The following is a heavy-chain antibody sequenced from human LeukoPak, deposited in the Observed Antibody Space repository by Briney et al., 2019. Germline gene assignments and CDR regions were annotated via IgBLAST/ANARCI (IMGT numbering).Heavy chain of an antibody. V-gene: IGHV4-59*12. D-gene: IGHD6-6*01. J-gene: IGHJ4*02. CDR1: GGSISSYY. Sequence: SETLSLTCTVSGGSISSYYWSWIRQPPGKGLERIGYVHYSGSTNYNPSLKSRVTISVDTSKNQFSLKLSSVTAADTAVYYCARDFVIEYSSSSVKYYFDYWGQGTLVTVSS. CDR2: VHYSGST. CDR3: ARDFVIEYSSSSVKYYFDY.